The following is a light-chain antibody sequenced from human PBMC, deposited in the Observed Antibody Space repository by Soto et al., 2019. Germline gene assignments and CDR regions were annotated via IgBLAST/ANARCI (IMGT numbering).Light chain of an antibody. CDR1: QSISRH. J-gene: IGKJ1*01. CDR2: AAS. CDR3: HQSYSTPPPWT. Sequence: DVQMTQSPSSLSASVGDRVTITCRASQSISRHLNWYQQKPGKAPKLLIYAASSLESGGPSRFIGSRSWTDFSLTISSLQPEDFATYYCHQSYSTPPPWTFGQGTKVEIK. V-gene: IGKV1-39*01.